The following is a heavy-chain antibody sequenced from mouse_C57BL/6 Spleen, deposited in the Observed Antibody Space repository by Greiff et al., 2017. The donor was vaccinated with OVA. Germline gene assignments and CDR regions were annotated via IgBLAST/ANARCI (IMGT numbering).Heavy chain of an antibody. J-gene: IGHJ1*01. CDR1: GYTFTSYW. Sequence: EVHVQESGADLVKPGGSLKLSCTASGYTFTSYWMYWVRQTPDKSLEWVGMISTDGSCTYYNDKVKGRVTLTIDKAKNTPYMQISSLTSEDTAMYYCARATGIGPRFDFWGPGTTLTVSS. D-gene: IGHD2-14*01. V-gene: IGHV5-6*01. CDR3: ARATGIGPRFDF. CDR2: ISTDGSCT.